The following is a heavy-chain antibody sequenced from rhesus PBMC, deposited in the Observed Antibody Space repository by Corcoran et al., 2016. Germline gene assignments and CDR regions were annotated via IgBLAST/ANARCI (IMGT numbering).Heavy chain of an antibody. CDR1: GYTFTSYY. D-gene: IGHD4-29*01. J-gene: IGHJ4*01. V-gene: IGHV1S9*01. CDR2: INPSNGDT. Sequence: QVQLVQSGAEVKKPGASVKLSGKASGYTFTSYYINWGRKAPGQVLEGIGWINPSNGDTGYAQKFQGRVTMTRDTSTSTAYMELSSLRSEDTAVYYCTSYGSTSFDYWGQGVLVTVSS. CDR3: TSYGSTSFDY.